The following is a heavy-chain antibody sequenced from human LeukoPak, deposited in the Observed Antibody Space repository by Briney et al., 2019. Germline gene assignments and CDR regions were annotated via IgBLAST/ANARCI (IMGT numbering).Heavy chain of an antibody. V-gene: IGHV3-23*01. J-gene: IGHJ4*02. Sequence: GGSLRLSCAASGFTFSSYGMSWVRQAPGKGLEWVSAISGSGGSTYYADSVKGRFTISRDNSKNTLYLQMNSLRAEDTAVYFCAKGSRDSGSYLGYLDFWGQGTLVTVSS. CDR2: ISGSGGST. D-gene: IGHD1-26*01. CDR3: AKGSRDSGSYLGYLDF. CDR1: GFTFSSYG.